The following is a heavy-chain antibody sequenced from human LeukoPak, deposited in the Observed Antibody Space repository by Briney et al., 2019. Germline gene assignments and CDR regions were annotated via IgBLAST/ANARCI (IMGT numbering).Heavy chain of an antibody. CDR3: ARAVPEYSSSGYYGMDV. CDR1: GGSISSSSYY. V-gene: IGHV4-39*01. Sequence: SETLSLTCTVSGGSISSSSYYWGWIRQPPGKGLEWIGSIYYSGSTYYNPSLKSRVTISVDTSKNQFSLKLSSVTAADTAVYYCARAVPEYSSSGYYGMDVWGQGTTVTVSS. D-gene: IGHD6-6*01. J-gene: IGHJ6*02. CDR2: IYYSGST.